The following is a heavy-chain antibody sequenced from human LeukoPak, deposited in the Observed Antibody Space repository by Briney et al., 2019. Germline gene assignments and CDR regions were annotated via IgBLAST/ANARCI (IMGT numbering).Heavy chain of an antibody. Sequence: ASVKVSCKASDYTFTNYGITWVRQAPGQGLEWMGWISAYNGNTNYAQKFQGRVTMTTDTSTSTAYMELRSLRSDDRAVYYCARFFEWPPWYMDVWGKGTTVTVSS. CDR3: ARFFEWPPWYMDV. J-gene: IGHJ6*03. D-gene: IGHD3-3*01. CDR2: ISAYNGNT. V-gene: IGHV1-18*01. CDR1: DYTFTNYG.